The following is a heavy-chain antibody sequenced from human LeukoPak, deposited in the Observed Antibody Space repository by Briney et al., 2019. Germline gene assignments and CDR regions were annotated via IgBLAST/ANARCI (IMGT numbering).Heavy chain of an antibody. CDR2: INPNSGGT. V-gene: IGHV1-2*02. CDR3: AREVEDYYDSSGCYFDY. D-gene: IGHD3-22*01. J-gene: IGHJ4*02. CDR1: GYTFTGYY. Sequence: ASVKVSCEASGYTFTGYYMHWVRQAPGQGLEWMGWINPNSGGTNYAQKFQGRVTMTSDTSISTAYMELSRLRSDDTAVYYCAREVEDYYDSSGCYFDYWGQGTLVTVSS.